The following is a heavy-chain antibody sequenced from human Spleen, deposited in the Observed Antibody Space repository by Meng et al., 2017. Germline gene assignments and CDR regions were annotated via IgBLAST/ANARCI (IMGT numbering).Heavy chain of an antibody. CDR2: IYYSGST. CDR3: ARQVVVAAVGFDP. J-gene: IGHJ5*02. D-gene: IGHD2-15*01. CDR1: GGSISSGGYY. Sequence: QVQLQESGPGLVKPSQTLSLTCSFSGGSISSGGYYWSWIRQHPGKGLEWIGYIYYSGSTYYNPSLKSRVSISVDTSKNQFSLKLSSVTAADTAVYYCARQVVVAAVGFDPWGQGTLVTVSS. V-gene: IGHV4-31*03.